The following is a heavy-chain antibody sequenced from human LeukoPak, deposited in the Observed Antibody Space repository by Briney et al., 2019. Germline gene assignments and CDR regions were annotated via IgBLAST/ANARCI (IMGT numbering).Heavy chain of an antibody. Sequence: GASVKVSCKASGYTFTSYDINWVRQATGQGLEWMGWMNPNSGNTGYAQKFQGRVTMTRDTSISTAYMELSRLRSDDTAVYYCARYSGSSATYYYYGMDVWGQGTTVTVSS. J-gene: IGHJ6*02. V-gene: IGHV1-8*01. CDR1: GYTFTSYD. CDR3: ARYSGSSATYYYYGMDV. D-gene: IGHD6-6*01. CDR2: MNPNSGNT.